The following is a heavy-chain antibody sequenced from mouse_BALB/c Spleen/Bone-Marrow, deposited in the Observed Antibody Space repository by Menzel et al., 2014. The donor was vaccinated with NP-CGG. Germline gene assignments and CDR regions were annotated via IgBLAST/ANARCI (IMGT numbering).Heavy chain of an antibody. CDR1: GYTFTSYW. Sequence: QVQLQQSGAEPVRPGASVKLSCKASGYTFTSYWMNWVKQRPEQGLEWIGRIDPYDSETHYNQKFKDKAILTVDKSSSTAYMQLSSLTSEDSAVYYCASYDGYPWFAYWGQGTLVTVSA. J-gene: IGHJ3*01. CDR3: ASYDGYPWFAY. CDR2: IDPYDSET. V-gene: IGHV1-74*01. D-gene: IGHD2-3*01.